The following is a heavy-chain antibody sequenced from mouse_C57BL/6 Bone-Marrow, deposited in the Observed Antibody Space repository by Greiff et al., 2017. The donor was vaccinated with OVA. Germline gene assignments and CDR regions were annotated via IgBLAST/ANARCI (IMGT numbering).Heavy chain of an antibody. CDR2: IHPNSGST. CDR3: ARRLYYDVFDD. D-gene: IGHD2-4*01. CDR1: GYTFTSYW. J-gene: IGHJ2*01. V-gene: IGHV1-64*01. Sequence: QVQLQQPGAELVKPGASVKLSCKASGYTFTSYWMHWVKQRPGQGLEWIGMIHPNSGSTNYNEKFKSKATLTVDKSSSTAYMQLSSLTSEDSAVYYCARRLYYDVFDDWGQGTTLTVSS.